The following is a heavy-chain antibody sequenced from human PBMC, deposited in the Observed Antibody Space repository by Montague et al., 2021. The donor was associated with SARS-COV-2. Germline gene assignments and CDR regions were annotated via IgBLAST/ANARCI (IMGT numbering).Heavy chain of an antibody. CDR1: GFTFSSYG. Sequence: SLRLSCAASGFTFSSYGMHWVRQAPGKGLEWVAVISYDGSNKYYADSVKGRFTISRDNSKNTLYLQMNSLRAEDTAVYYCAKGYSGSYYSPFDYWGQGTTVTVSS. J-gene: IGHJ4*03. D-gene: IGHD1-26*01. V-gene: IGHV3-30*18. CDR3: AKGYSGSYYSPFDY. CDR2: ISYDGSNK.